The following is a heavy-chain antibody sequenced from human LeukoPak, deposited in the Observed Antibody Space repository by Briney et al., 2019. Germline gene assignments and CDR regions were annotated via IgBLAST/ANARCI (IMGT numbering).Heavy chain of an antibody. J-gene: IGHJ4*02. CDR3: ARSRSGYYEDY. CDR1: GFTFSSYW. D-gene: IGHD5-12*01. V-gene: IGHV3-7*01. Sequence: HPGGSLRLSCAASGFTFSSYWMSWVRQAPGKGLEWVANIKQDGSEKYYVDSVKGRFTISRDNAKNSLSLQLNSLSAEDTAVYYCARSRSGYYEDYWGQGTLVTVSS. CDR2: IKQDGSEK.